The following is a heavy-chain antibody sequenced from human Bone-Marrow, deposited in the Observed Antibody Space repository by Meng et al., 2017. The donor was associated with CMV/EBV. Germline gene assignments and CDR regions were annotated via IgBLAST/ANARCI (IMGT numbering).Heavy chain of an antibody. J-gene: IGHJ5*02. D-gene: IGHD3-22*01. Sequence: SETLSLTCTVSGGSISSYYWSWIRQPPGKGLEWIGSIYYSGSTYYNPSLKSRVTISVDTSKNQFSLKLSSVTAADTAVYDCARTVINHTYSSGYLWVQGTLVTVSS. CDR1: GGSISSYY. V-gene: IGHV4-39*01. CDR2: IYYSGST. CDR3: ARTVINHTYSSGYL.